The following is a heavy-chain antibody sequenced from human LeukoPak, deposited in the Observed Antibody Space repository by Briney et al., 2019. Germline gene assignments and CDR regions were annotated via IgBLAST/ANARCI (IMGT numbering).Heavy chain of an antibody. D-gene: IGHD2-2*01. J-gene: IGHJ4*02. CDR3: TRDIVSISQPYYFDY. Sequence: GGSLRLSCTASGFTFCYHAINWVRQAPGRGLEWVGFIRSQAYSGTTEYATSVKDRFTISRDDSKSIAYLQMNSLKTEDTAVYYCTRDIVSISQPYYFDYWGQGTLVTVSS. CDR2: IRSQAYSGTT. V-gene: IGHV3-49*04. CDR1: GFTFCYHA.